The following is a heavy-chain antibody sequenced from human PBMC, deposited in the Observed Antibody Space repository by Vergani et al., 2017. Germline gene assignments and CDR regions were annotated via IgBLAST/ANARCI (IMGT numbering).Heavy chain of an antibody. CDR2: ISSSSSYI. J-gene: IGHJ3*02. Sequence: EVQLVESGGGLVKPGGSLRLSCAASGFTFSSFSMNWVRQAPGKGLEWVSSISSSSSYIYYADSVKGLFTISRDNAKNSLYLQMNSLRAEDTAVYYCARRLEWLLGAFDIWGQGTMVTVSS. D-gene: IGHD3-3*01. CDR1: GFTFSSFS. CDR3: ARRLEWLLGAFDI. V-gene: IGHV3-21*01.